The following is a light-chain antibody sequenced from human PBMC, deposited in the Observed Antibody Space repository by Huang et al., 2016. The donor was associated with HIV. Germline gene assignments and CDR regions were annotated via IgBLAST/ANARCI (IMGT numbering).Light chain of an antibody. V-gene: IGKV1-39*01. CDR1: QAINSD. CDR2: DAS. J-gene: IGKJ2*01. CDR3: QQSHSSPYT. Sequence: DIQMTQSPYSLSASVGDRVTITCRASQAINSDLIRYQVKAGKAPKLLIYDASSVKKVVPSRFSGRGSGTDFTLTISSLQPEDCATYYCQQSHSSPYTFGQGTKLEIK.